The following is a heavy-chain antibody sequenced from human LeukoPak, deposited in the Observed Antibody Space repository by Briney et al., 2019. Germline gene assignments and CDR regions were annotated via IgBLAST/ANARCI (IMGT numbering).Heavy chain of an antibody. J-gene: IGHJ6*03. CDR3: ARGFAYYDFWSGPEPYYYYMDV. V-gene: IGHV1-69*13. Sequence: SVKVSCXASGGTFSSYAISWLRQAPGQGLGWMGGIIPIFGTANYAQKFQSRVTITADESTSTAYMELSSLRSEDTAVYYCARGFAYYDFWSGPEPYYYYMDVWGKGTTVTVSS. CDR2: IIPIFGTA. CDR1: GGTFSSYA. D-gene: IGHD3-3*01.